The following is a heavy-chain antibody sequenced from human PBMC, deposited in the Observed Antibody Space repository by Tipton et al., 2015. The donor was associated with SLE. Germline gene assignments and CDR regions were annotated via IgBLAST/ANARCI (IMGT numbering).Heavy chain of an antibody. J-gene: IGHJ4*02. CDR3: ARHSRSGYDYREAYFDY. Sequence: AGLVKPSETLSLTCAVYGGSFSGYYWSWIRQPPGKGLEWIGEINHSGSTNYNPSLKSRVTISVDTSKNQFSLKLSSVTAADTAVYYCARHSRSGYDYREAYFDYWGQGTLVTVSS. V-gene: IGHV4-34*01. CDR2: INHSGST. CDR1: GGSFSGYY. D-gene: IGHD5-12*01.